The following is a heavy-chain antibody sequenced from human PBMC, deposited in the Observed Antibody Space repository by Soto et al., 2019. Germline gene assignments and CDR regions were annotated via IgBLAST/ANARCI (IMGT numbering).Heavy chain of an antibody. D-gene: IGHD4-17*01. CDR1: GVSVSSDSYY. CDR3: AGEAYWTSVTTFDY. Sequence: QVQLQESGPGLVKPSETLSLTCTVSGVSVSSDSYYWTWIRQPPGKGLEGTGYIYYSVSTDYIPSLKRLVSISFDTSKNQFSLKLSSVTAADTAVYYCAGEAYWTSVTTFDYWGQGTLVTVSS. V-gene: IGHV4-61*01. CDR2: IYYSVST. J-gene: IGHJ4*02.